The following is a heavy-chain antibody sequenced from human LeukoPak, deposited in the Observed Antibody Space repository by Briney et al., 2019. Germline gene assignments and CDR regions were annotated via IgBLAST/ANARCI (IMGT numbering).Heavy chain of an antibody. CDR1: GGSISSSSYY. Sequence: SETLSLTCTVSGGSISSSSYYWGWIRQPAGKGLEWIGRIYTSGSTNYNPSLKSRVTMSVDTSKNQFSLKLSSVTAADTAVYYCARDITRTNWFDPWGQGTLVTVSS. CDR3: ARDITRTNWFDP. J-gene: IGHJ5*02. V-gene: IGHV4-61*02. CDR2: IYTSGST. D-gene: IGHD3-10*01.